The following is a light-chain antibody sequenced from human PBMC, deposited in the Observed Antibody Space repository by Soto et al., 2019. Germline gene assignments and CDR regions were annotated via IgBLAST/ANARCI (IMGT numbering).Light chain of an antibody. CDR3: LQGTHCPPYT. V-gene: IGKV2-30*01. J-gene: IGKJ2*01. Sequence: DVVMTQSPLSLPVTLGQPASISCRSSHSLVYSDGNAYLNWFQQRPGQSPRRLICQVSYRDSVVPDRFSGRGSGADVTRVISRVEAEDVGIYYCLQGTHCPPYTFGQGTKLEIK. CDR1: HSLVYSDGNAY. CDR2: QVS.